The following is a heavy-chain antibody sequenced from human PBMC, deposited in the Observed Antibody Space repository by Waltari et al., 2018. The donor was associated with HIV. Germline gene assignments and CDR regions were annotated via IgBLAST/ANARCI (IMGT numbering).Heavy chain of an antibody. CDR2: IKQDGSEK. CDR1: GFTLSSYW. Sequence: EVQLVESGGGLVQPGGSLRLSCAASGFTLSSYWMSWVRQAPGKGVEGVANIKQDGSEKYYVDSVKGRFTISRDNAKNSLYLQMNSLRAEDTAVYYCARDRHYDILTGSYFDYWGQGTLVTVSS. CDR3: ARDRHYDILTGSYFDY. J-gene: IGHJ4*02. V-gene: IGHV3-7*01. D-gene: IGHD3-9*01.